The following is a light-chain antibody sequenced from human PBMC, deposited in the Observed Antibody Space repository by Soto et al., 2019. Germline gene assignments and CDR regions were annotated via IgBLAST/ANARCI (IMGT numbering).Light chain of an antibody. J-gene: IGKJ2*03. Sequence: DIVLTQSPGTLSLSPGERATLSCRASQSVDSRYLAWYQQKPGQAPRLVIHAVSRRATGIPDRFSGSGSGTDFALTISRLEPEYFAEYYCQQYGSSPRYSFGQGTKLEIK. CDR1: QSVDSRY. V-gene: IGKV3-20*01. CDR2: AVS. CDR3: QQYGSSPRYS.